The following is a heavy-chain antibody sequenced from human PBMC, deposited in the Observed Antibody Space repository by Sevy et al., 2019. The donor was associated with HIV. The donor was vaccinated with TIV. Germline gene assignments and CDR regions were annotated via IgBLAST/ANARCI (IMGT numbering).Heavy chain of an antibody. CDR1: GYRFTSYW. CDR2: IYPDDSDT. Sequence: GESLKISCKASGYRFTSYWIGWVRQMPGKGLQWMGTIYPDDSDTRYSPSFQGQVIISADKSINTAYLQWSSLKASDTAMYFCARRSYDTNGYPQYFFDSWGQRTLVTVSS. V-gene: IGHV5-51*01. D-gene: IGHD3-22*01. J-gene: IGHJ4*02. CDR3: ARRSYDTNGYPQYFFDS.